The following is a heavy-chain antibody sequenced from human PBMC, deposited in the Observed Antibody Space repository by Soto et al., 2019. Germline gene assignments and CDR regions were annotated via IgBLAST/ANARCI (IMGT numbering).Heavy chain of an antibody. CDR1: GYSFTSYG. J-gene: IGHJ4*02. Sequence: APVEVSWKASGYSFTSYGIIWVRQDPGQGLEWMGWISAYNGNTNYAQKLQGRVTMTTDTSTSTAYMELRSLRSDDTAVYYCARDRGRSSWYYALNDYWGQGTLVTVSS. D-gene: IGHD6-13*01. CDR2: ISAYNGNT. CDR3: ARDRGRSSWYYALNDY. V-gene: IGHV1-18*01.